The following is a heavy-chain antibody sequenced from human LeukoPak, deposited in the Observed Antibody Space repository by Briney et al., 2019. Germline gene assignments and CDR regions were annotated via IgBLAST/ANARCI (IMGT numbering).Heavy chain of an antibody. CDR3: ARCVVGATNASAFDI. J-gene: IGHJ3*02. V-gene: IGHV7-4-1*01. Sequence: ASVKVSCKASGYTFTSYAMNWVRQAPGQGLEWMGWINTNTGNPTYAQGFTGRFVFSLDTSVSTAYLQICSLKAEDTAVYYCARCVVGATNASAFDIWGQGTMVTVSS. D-gene: IGHD1-26*01. CDR1: GYTFTSYA. CDR2: INTNTGNP.